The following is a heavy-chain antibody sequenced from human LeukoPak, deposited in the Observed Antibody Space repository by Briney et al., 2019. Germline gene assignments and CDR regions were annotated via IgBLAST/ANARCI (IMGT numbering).Heavy chain of an antibody. V-gene: IGHV4-38-2*02. CDR1: GYSISSGYY. D-gene: IGHD3-22*01. J-gene: IGHJ3*02. Sequence: PSETLSLTCTVSGYSISSGYYWGWIRQPPGKGLEWIGSIYHSGSTYYNPSLKSRVTISVDTSKNQFSLKLSSVTAADTAVYYCARGFGDSSGYAAFDIWGQGTMVTVSS. CDR3: ARGFGDSSGYAAFDI. CDR2: IYHSGST.